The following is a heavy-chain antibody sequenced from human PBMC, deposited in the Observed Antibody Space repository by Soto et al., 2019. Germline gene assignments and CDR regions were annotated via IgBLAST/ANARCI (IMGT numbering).Heavy chain of an antibody. D-gene: IGHD1-26*01. V-gene: IGHV1-18*01. CDR3: ARESGSYYGIDY. J-gene: IGHJ4*02. Sequence: QVQLVQSGAEVKKPGASVKVSCTASGYSFTTYGITWVRQAPGQGLEWMGWIGVYNGNTRYAEKFQGRVTMTTDIPATTVYMELKSLRSDDTAVFYCARESGSYYGIDYWGQGTLVTVSS. CDR2: IGVYNGNT. CDR1: GYSFTTYG.